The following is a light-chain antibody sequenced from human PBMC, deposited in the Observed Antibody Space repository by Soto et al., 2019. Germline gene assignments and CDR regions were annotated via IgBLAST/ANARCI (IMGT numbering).Light chain of an antibody. CDR2: DAS. V-gene: IGKV1-5*01. CDR1: QSISSW. Sequence: DIQMTQSPSTLSASVGDRVTITCRASQSISSWLAWYQQKPGKAPKLLIYDASSLESGFPSRFSGSGSGTEFTLTISSLQPDDCATFYCQQYNRYSPYTFGQGTKLEIK. J-gene: IGKJ2*01. CDR3: QQYNRYSPYT.